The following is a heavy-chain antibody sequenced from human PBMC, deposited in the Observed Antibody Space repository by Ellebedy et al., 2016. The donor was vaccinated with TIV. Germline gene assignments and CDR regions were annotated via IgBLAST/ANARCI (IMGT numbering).Heavy chain of an antibody. V-gene: IGHV1-69*04. CDR1: GGTFSSYA. D-gene: IGHD5-18*01. CDR3: ARDFGGYSYGTSISVFDY. CDR2: IIPILGIA. J-gene: IGHJ4*02. Sequence: AASVKVSCKASGGTFSSYAISWVRQAPGQGLEWMGRIIPILGIANYAQKFQGRVTITADKSTSTAYMELSSLRSEDTAVYYCARDFGGYSYGTSISVFDYWGQGTLVTVSS.